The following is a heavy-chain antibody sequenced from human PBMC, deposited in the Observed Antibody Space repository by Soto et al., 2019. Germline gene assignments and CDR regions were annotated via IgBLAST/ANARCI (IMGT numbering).Heavy chain of an antibody. CDR2: IRYDGSDT. CDR3: ARDRFGGTEGTNWLDP. V-gene: IGHV3-33*01. Sequence: QEQLVQSGGGVVQPGRSLRLSCAASGFEFNSYGMHWVRQAPGKGLEWVAVIRYDGSDTSYGDSVKGRFTISRDNSKNTLHLQMSSLRVDDTAVYYCARDRFGGTEGTNWLDPWGQGSLVTVSS. D-gene: IGHD3-10*01. J-gene: IGHJ5*02. CDR1: GFEFNSYG.